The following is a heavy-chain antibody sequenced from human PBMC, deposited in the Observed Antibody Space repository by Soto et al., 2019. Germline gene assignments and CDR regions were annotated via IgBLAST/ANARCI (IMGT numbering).Heavy chain of an antibody. D-gene: IGHD6-19*01. J-gene: IGHJ5*01. CDR3: ARGRPGTAVPGMRTYAWIDS. Sequence: QVQLQESGPGLVKPSQTLSPTCSVSDDSISGLGYFWTWIRQHLGKGLEWLRNIEHSGSSSYNPSLRGLITIPIDRSKTQFYLRLTSVAAAATTIYSCARGRPGTAVPGMRTYAWIDSWGQGTLVTVSS. V-gene: IGHV4-31*01. CDR1: DDSISGLGYF. CDR2: IEHSGSS.